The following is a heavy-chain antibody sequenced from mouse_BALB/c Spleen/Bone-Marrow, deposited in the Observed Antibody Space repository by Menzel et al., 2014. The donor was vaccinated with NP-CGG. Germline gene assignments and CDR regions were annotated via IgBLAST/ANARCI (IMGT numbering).Heavy chain of an antibody. J-gene: IGHJ3*01. CDR1: GYAFSSYW. Sequence: VQLQQSGAELVRPGSSVKISCKASGYAFSSYWMNWVKQRPGQGLEWIGQIYPGDGDTNYNGKFKGKATLTADKSSSTAYMQLSSPTSEDSAVYFCARTGNLAWFAYWGQGTLVTVSA. CDR3: ARTGNLAWFAY. V-gene: IGHV1-80*01. D-gene: IGHD2-1*01. CDR2: IYPGDGDT.